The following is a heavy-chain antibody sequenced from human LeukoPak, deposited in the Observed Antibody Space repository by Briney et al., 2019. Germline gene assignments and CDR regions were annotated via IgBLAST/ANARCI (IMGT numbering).Heavy chain of an antibody. Sequence: PSETLSLTCTVSGDSVSGYYGSWIWQPPGKGLEWIGYFYTSANTNYNPSLKSRVTMSVDTSKNQFSLKLTSVTAADTAVYYCARGLRDEERHYGYYYMDVWGKGTTVTVSS. J-gene: IGHJ6*03. CDR3: ARGLRDEERHYGYYYMDV. CDR2: FYTSANT. D-gene: IGHD3-22*01. CDR1: GDSVSGYY. V-gene: IGHV4-4*09.